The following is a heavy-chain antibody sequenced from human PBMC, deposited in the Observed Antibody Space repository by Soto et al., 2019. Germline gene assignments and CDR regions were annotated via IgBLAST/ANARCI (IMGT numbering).Heavy chain of an antibody. J-gene: IGHJ6*02. V-gene: IGHV1-46*01. CDR2: INPSGGST. D-gene: IGHD6-6*01. CDR1: GYTFTSYY. Sequence: ASVKVSCKASGYTFTSYYMHWVRQAPGQGLEWMGIINPSGGSTSYAQKFQGRVTMTRDTSTSTVYMELSSLRSEDTAVYYCARDRVIGIAARLADWFYDYYYYGMDVWGQGTTVTVSS. CDR3: ARDRVIGIAARLADWFYDYYYYGMDV.